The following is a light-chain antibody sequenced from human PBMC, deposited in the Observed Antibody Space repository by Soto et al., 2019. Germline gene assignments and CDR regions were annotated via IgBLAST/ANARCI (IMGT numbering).Light chain of an antibody. J-gene: IGLJ1*01. CDR3: AAWDDSLSVT. CDR1: SSDVGGYNY. Sequence: QSALTQPASVSGSPGQSITISCTGTSSDVGGYNYVSWYQQHPGKAPKLMIYEVSNRPSGVSNRFSGSKSGNTASLTISGLQAEDEADYYCAAWDDSLSVTFGTGTKLTVL. CDR2: EVS. V-gene: IGLV2-14*01.